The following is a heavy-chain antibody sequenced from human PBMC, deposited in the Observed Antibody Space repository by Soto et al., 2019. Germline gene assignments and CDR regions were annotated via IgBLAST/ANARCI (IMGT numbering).Heavy chain of an antibody. CDR1: GFTLRKYW. J-gene: IGHJ4*02. Sequence: EVQLVESGGGLVQPGGSLRLSCVASGFTLRKYWMHWFRQAPGKGLVWVSRITNDGSTTYYADSVKGRFTISRDNAKNTLYLQMNSLRVEDKAVYYCARDQDGAGGTADYWGQGTLVTVSP. D-gene: IGHD1-26*01. CDR2: ITNDGSTT. V-gene: IGHV3-74*01. CDR3: ARDQDGAGGTADY.